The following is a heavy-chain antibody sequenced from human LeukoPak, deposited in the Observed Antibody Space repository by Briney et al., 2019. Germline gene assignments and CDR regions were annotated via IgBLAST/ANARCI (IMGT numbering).Heavy chain of an antibody. CDR1: GFTFSSYS. CDR3: ARDFPYDSSGD. V-gene: IGHV3-21*04. CDR2: ISSSSSYI. D-gene: IGHD3-22*01. J-gene: IGHJ4*02. Sequence: PGGSLRLSCAASGFTFSSYSMNWVRQAPGKGLEWVSSISSSSSYIYYADSVKGRFTISRHNSKNTLYLQMNSLRAEDTAVYYCARDFPYDSSGDWGQGTLVTVSS.